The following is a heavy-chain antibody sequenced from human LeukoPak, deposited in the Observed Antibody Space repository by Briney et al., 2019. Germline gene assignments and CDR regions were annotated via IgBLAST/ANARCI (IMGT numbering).Heavy chain of an antibody. J-gene: IGHJ6*02. CDR1: GCTFSSYW. Sequence: GGSLRLSCAASGCTFSSYWMNWARQAPGKGLEWVASINHNGNVNYYVDSVKGRFTISRDNAENSLYLQMSNLRAEDTAVYFCARGGGLDVWGQGATVTVSS. V-gene: IGHV3-7*03. CDR2: INHNGNVN. D-gene: IGHD3-16*01. CDR3: ARGGGLDV.